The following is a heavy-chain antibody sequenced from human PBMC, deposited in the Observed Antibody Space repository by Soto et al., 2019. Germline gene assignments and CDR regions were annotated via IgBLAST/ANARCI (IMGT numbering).Heavy chain of an antibody. J-gene: IGHJ6*02. CDR3: ARMNRDYYYYGMDV. CDR2: IDHNGVA. CDR1: GDSISSSKW. V-gene: IGHV4-4*02. Sequence: SETLSLTCGVSGDSISSSKWWTWVRQTPGNGLEWIGKIDHNGVANYSPSLEGRVTISEDISKNQISLKVTSVTAADSAVYYCARMNRDYYYYGMDVWGQGATVTVSS.